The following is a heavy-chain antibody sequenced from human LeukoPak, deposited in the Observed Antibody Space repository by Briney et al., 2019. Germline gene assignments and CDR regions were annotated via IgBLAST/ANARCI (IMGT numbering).Heavy chain of an antibody. Sequence: SETLSLTCTVSGGSITTYYWTWIRQPPGKGLDWIGNIYYNGNSNYNPSLKSRVTLSVDTSKNQFSLKLSSVTAADTAVYYCASCITMTLCNPWSQGTLVTVSS. CDR1: GGSITTYY. D-gene: IGHD3-22*01. CDR2: IYYNGNS. V-gene: IGHV4-59*01. J-gene: IGHJ5*02. CDR3: ASCITMTLCNP.